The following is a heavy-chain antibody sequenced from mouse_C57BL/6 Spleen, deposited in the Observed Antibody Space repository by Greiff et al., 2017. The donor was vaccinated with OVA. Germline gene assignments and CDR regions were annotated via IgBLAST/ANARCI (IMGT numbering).Heavy chain of an antibody. CDR3: TRDRGSNKGFAY. Sequence: EVKLEESGEGLVKPGGSLKLSCAASGFTFSSYAMSWVRQTPEKRLEWVAYISSGGDYIYYADTVKGRFTISRDNARNTLYLQMSSLKSEDTAMYYCTRDRGSNKGFAYWGQGTLVTVSA. V-gene: IGHV5-9-1*02. J-gene: IGHJ3*01. CDR1: GFTFSSYA. CDR2: ISSGGDYI. D-gene: IGHD2-5*01.